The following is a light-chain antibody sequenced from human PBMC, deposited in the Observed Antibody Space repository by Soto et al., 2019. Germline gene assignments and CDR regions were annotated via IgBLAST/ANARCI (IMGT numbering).Light chain of an antibody. CDR2: AAP. CDR1: QGNNSF. J-gene: IGKJ2*01. Sequence: IQLTQSPSSLSASVGDRVTISCRASQGNNSFVAWYQQKSGKAPKLLIYAAPTLQSGVPSRFSGSGSGTDFTLTISSLQPEDFATYYCQQLNDRRFSFGQGTKLDIK. V-gene: IGKV1-9*01. CDR3: QQLNDRRFS.